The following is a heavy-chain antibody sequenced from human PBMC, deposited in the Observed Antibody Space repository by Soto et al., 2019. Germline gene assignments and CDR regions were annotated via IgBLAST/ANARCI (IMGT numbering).Heavy chain of an antibody. D-gene: IGHD6-19*01. CDR2: IYYSGST. Sequence: SETLSLTCTLSGGSVSRVNYDWNWMRQPPGKGLEWIGHIYYSGSTNYNPSIKSRLTISIDTSKNQFSLKLASVTAADTAVYYCVRGTEPYSSGWYYFDCWGQGTLVTVSS. CDR3: VRGTEPYSSGWYYFDC. CDR1: GGSVSRVNYD. J-gene: IGHJ4*02. V-gene: IGHV4-61*01.